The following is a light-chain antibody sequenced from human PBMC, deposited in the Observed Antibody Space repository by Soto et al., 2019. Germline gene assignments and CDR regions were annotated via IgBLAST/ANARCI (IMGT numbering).Light chain of an antibody. Sequence: QPVLTQPPSASGTPGQRVTISCSGSSSNIGSNTVNWYQQLPGTAPKLLIYSDDQRPSGVPGRFSGSKSGTSASLAISGLQSEDEADYYCAAWDDRLNGDVVFGGGTKLTVL. CDR3: AAWDDRLNGDVV. V-gene: IGLV1-44*01. CDR2: SDD. CDR1: SSNIGSNT. J-gene: IGLJ2*01.